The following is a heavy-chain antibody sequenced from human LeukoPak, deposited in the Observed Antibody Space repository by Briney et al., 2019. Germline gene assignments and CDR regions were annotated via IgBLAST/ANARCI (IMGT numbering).Heavy chain of an antibody. CDR2: ISSSGSTI. V-gene: IGHV3-48*03. CDR3: AREGNWNVAHFDY. D-gene: IGHD1-20*01. Sequence: PGGSLRLSCAASGFTFSSYEMNWVRQAPGKGLEWVSYISSSGSTIYYADSVKGRFTISRDNAKNSLYLQMNSLRAEDTAVYYCAREGNWNVAHFDYWGQGTLVTVSS. J-gene: IGHJ4*02. CDR1: GFTFSSYE.